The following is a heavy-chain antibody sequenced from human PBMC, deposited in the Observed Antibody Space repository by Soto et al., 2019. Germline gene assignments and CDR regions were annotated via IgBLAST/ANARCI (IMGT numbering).Heavy chain of an antibody. V-gene: IGHV3-15*07. CDR2: IKSKTDGGTT. D-gene: IGHD2-2*02. J-gene: IGHJ3*02. CDR1: GFTFSNAW. Sequence: PGGSLRLSCAASGFTFSNAWMNWVRQAPGKGLEWVGRIKSKTDGGTTDYAAPVKGRFTISRDDSKNTLYLQMNSLKTEDTAVYYCTTDDIYRSDAFDIWGQGTMVTVSS. CDR3: TTDDIYRSDAFDI.